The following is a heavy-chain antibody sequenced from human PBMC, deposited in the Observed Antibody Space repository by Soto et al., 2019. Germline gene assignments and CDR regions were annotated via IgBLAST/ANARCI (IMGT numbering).Heavy chain of an antibody. CDR1: GVSIRSINYY. J-gene: IGHJ3*02. CDR2: IYYSGST. V-gene: IGHV4-31*03. CDR3: ARDRYCSGSSCWPGDAFDI. Sequence: QVQLQESGPGLVKPSQTLSLTCTVSGVSIRSINYYWSWIRQHPGKGLEWIGYIYYSGSTYYNPSLKSRVTISMDTSKNQFSLKLTSVTAADSAVYYCARDRYCSGSSCWPGDAFDIWGQGTMATVSS. D-gene: IGHD2-15*01.